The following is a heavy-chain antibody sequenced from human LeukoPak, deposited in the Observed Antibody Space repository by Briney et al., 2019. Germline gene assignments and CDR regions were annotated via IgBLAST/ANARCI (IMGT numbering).Heavy chain of an antibody. CDR2: IYYSGST. J-gene: IGHJ5*02. D-gene: IGHD1-26*01. Sequence: SETLSLTCTVSGGSISSSSYYWGWIRQPPGKGLEWIGSIYYSGSTYYNPSLKSRVTISVDTSKNQFSLKLSSVTAADTAVYYCARGSTRELNWFDPWGQGTLVTVSS. CDR3: ARGSTRELNWFDP. V-gene: IGHV4-39*07. CDR1: GGSISSSSYY.